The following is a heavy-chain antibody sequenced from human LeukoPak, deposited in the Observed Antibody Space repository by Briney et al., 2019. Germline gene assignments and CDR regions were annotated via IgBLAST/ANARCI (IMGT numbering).Heavy chain of an antibody. J-gene: IGHJ3*02. V-gene: IGHV3-21*01. D-gene: IGHD2-2*01. Sequence: PGGSLRLSCAASGFTFSSYSMNWVRQAPGEGLEWVSSISSSGGFVYYADSVKGRFTISRDNARNSLFLQMNSLRAEDTAVYYCARDLRYCSSASCSENGAFDIWGQGTMVTVSS. CDR2: ISSSGGFV. CDR1: GFTFSSYS. CDR3: ARDLRYCSSASCSENGAFDI.